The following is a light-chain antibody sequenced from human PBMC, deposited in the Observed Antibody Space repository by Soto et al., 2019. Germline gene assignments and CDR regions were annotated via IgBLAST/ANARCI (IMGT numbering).Light chain of an antibody. J-gene: IGKJ1*01. CDR1: QTVTSTF. Sequence: EIVLTQSPGTLSLSPGERATLSCRASQTVTSTFLAWYQQKPGQAPRLLIYVASRRATGIPDRFSGSGSGTDFTLTITRLEPEDFAVYYCHQYDSSRTFGQGTKVEMK. V-gene: IGKV3-20*01. CDR3: HQYDSSRT. CDR2: VAS.